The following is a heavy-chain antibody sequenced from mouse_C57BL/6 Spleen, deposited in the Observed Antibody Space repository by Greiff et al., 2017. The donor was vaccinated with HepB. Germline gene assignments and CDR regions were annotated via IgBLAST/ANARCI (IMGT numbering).Heavy chain of an antibody. CDR2: IDPETGGT. J-gene: IGHJ3*01. CDR1: GYTFTDYE. D-gene: IGHD1-1*01. V-gene: IGHV1-15*01. CDR3: TRVHYYGSPALFAY. Sequence: QVQLQQSGAELVRPGASVTLSCKASGYTFTDYEMHWVKQTPVHGLEWIGAIDPETGGTAYNQKFKGKAILTADKSSSTAYMELRSLTSEDSAVYYCTRVHYYGSPALFAYWGQGTLVTVSA.